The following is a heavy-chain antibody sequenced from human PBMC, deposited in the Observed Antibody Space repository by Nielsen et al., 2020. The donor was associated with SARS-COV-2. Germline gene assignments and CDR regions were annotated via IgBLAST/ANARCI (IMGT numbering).Heavy chain of an antibody. CDR1: GGSVSSIIYY. J-gene: IGHJ4*02. Sequence: LRLSCTVSGGSVSSIIYYWSWIRQHPGKGLEWIGYIYYSGSTYYNPSLKSRVTISVDTSKNQFSLKLSSVTAADTAVYYCARVRLGYCSGGSCYIFDYWGQGTLVTVSS. D-gene: IGHD2-15*01. CDR2: IYYSGST. CDR3: ARVRLGYCSGGSCYIFDY. V-gene: IGHV4-31*03.